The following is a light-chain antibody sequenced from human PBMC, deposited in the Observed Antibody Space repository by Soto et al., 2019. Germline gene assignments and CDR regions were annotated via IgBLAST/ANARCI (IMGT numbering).Light chain of an antibody. V-gene: IGKV3-11*01. CDR1: QGIGAT. J-gene: IGKJ5*01. CDR3: QQRNIWPPVT. CDR2: DTS. Sequence: EFVMSQSPATLSVSPGEGATLSCRASQGIGATLAWYQHKPGQTPRLLIYDTSTRATGVPTRFSGSGSGTDFTLTINSLEPEDFAVYYCQQRNIWPPVTFGQGTRLEIK.